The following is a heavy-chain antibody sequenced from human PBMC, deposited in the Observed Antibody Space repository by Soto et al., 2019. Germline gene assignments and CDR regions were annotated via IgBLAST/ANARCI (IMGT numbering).Heavy chain of an antibody. CDR1: GYTFTGYY. CDR2: INTNSGGT. D-gene: IGHD2-2*01. V-gene: IGHV1-2*02. Sequence: ASVKVSCKASGYTFTGYYMHWVRQAPGQGLEWMGWINTNSGGTNYAQKCQGRVTMTRDTSISTAYMELSRLRSDDTAVYYCARSEGVPAAGFNWFDHWGQGTLVTVSS. J-gene: IGHJ5*02. CDR3: ARSEGVPAAGFNWFDH.